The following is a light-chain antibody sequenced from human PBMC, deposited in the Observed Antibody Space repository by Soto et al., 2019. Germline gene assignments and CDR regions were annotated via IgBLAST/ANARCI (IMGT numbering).Light chain of an antibody. Sequence: DIQMTQSPSSVSASVGDTVTITCRASQPVSTWLAWFQQKPGEPPKLLIYAASTLQSGVPSRFSGSGSGTEFTLTISGLQPEDFATYYCQQANIFPRMFAQGTKVEI. J-gene: IGKJ1*01. CDR1: QPVSTW. CDR2: AAS. CDR3: QQANIFPRM. V-gene: IGKV1-12*01.